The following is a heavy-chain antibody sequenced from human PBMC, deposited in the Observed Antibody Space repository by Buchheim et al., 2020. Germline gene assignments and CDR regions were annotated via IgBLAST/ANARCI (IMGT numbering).Heavy chain of an antibody. CDR2: ISYDGSNK. V-gene: IGHV3-30-3*01. CDR1: GFTFSSYA. CDR3: ASRGYAPFYFDY. J-gene: IGHJ4*02. D-gene: IGHD5-12*01. Sequence: QVQLVESGGGVVQPGRSLRLSCAASGFTFSSYAMHWVRQAPGKGLEWVAVISYDGSNKYYADSVKGRFTISRDNSKNTLYLQMNSLRAENTAVYYCASRGYAPFYFDYWGQGTL.